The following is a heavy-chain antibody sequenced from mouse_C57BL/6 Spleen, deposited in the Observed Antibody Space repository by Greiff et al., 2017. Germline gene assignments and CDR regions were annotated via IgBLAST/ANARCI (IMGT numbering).Heavy chain of an antibody. CDR2: INPNNGGT. CDR3: ASSDGCYLYFDY. D-gene: IGHD2-3*01. Sequence: VQLQQSGPELVKPGASVKISCKASGYTFTDYYMNWVKQSHGKSLEWIGDINPNNGGTSYNQKFKGKATLTVDKSSSTAYMQLLSLTSEDSAVYYCASSDGCYLYFDYWGQGTTLTVSS. V-gene: IGHV1-26*01. CDR1: GYTFTDYY. J-gene: IGHJ2*01.